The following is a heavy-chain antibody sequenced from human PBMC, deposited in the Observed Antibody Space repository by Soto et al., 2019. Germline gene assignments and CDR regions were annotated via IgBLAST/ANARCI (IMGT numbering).Heavy chain of an antibody. V-gene: IGHV1-2*04. CDR3: ARGPYCSSTSCYSGFYYYMDV. CDR1: GYTFTGYY. Sequence: QVQLVQSGAEVKKPGASVKVSCKASGYTFTGYYMHWVRQAPGQGLEWMGWINPNSGGTNYAQKFQGWVTMTRDTSISTAYMELRRVRSEDTAVYYCARGPYCSSTSCYSGFYYYMDVWGKGTTVTVSS. J-gene: IGHJ6*03. D-gene: IGHD2-2*01. CDR2: INPNSGGT.